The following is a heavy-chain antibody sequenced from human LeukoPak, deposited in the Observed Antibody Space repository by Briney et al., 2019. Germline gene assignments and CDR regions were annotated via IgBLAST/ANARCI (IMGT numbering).Heavy chain of an antibody. CDR2: IYYSGST. Sequence: SETLSLTCTVSGGSISSRSYYWGWIRQPPGKGLEWIGNIYYSGSTYYNPSLKSRVTISVDTAKNQFSLKLTSVTAADTAVYFCARDTIHDYSRNYYYYGVDVWGQGITVTVSS. CDR1: GGSISSRSYY. D-gene: IGHD4-11*01. J-gene: IGHJ6*02. V-gene: IGHV4-39*07. CDR3: ARDTIHDYSRNYYYYGVDV.